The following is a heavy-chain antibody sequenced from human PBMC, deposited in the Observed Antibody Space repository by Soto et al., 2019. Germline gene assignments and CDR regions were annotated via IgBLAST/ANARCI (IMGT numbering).Heavy chain of an antibody. CDR3: AIFSSSSPYHDAFDI. Sequence: ASVKVSCKASGYTFTSYDINWVRQATGQGLEYLGRMNPNSGNTGYVQKFQGRVTMTRDTSTSTVYMELSSLRSEDTAVYYCAIFSSSSPYHDAFDIWGQGTMVTVS. V-gene: IGHV1-8*01. D-gene: IGHD6-19*01. CDR1: GYTFTSYD. CDR2: MNPNSGNT. J-gene: IGHJ3*02.